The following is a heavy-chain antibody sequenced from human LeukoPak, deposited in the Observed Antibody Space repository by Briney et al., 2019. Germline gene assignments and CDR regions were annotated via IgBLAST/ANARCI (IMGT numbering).Heavy chain of an antibody. Sequence: GGSLRLSCAASGFTVSNYAMNWVRQAPGKGLEWVSYISSDSKNIYYADSVEGRFTISRDNAKTSLYLQMNSLRADDTAVYYCARDLIGDYVTLGGDYYYYYGMDVWGQGTTVTVSS. D-gene: IGHD4-17*01. CDR2: ISSDSKNI. V-gene: IGHV3-48*01. J-gene: IGHJ6*02. CDR3: ARDLIGDYVTLGGDYYYYYGMDV. CDR1: GFTVSNYA.